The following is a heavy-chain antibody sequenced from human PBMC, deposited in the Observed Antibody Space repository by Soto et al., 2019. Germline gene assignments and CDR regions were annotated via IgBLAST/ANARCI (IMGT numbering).Heavy chain of an antibody. CDR2: IYNGETT. V-gene: IGHV4-30-4*01. CDR3: ARGPSGDKVDY. D-gene: IGHD7-27*01. Sequence: KPSETLSLTCTVSGGSISSGDYYWTWIRQPPGKGLEWIGYIYNGETTYKNPSLTSRVTMSVDTSNNQFSLKLSPVSAADTAVYYCARGPSGDKVDYWGQGTLVTVSS. J-gene: IGHJ4*02. CDR1: GGSISSGDYY.